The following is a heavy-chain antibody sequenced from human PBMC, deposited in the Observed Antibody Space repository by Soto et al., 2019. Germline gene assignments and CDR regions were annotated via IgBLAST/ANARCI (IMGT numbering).Heavy chain of an antibody. CDR1: GFSLTTDGVG. D-gene: IGHD3-10*01. V-gene: IGHV2-5*02. CDR2: IYWDDDE. Sequence: QITLKESGPTLVKPTQTLTLTCNFSGFSLTTDGVGVGWVRQPPGGALAWLSLIYWDDDERYSPSLKTRLTITKDPSKNQVDLIMTNMAPVDTATYYCAHSRNLITEDAQVGDFEYWGQVILVTVAS. CDR3: AHSRNLITEDAQVGDFEY. J-gene: IGHJ4*02.